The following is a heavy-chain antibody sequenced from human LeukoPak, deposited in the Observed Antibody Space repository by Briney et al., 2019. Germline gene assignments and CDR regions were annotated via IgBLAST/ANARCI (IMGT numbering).Heavy chain of an antibody. CDR3: ARMVRRVIDAFEI. J-gene: IGHJ3*02. CDR1: GGSISSYY. V-gene: IGHV4-59*01. CDR2: IYYSGTT. Sequence: SETLSLTCTVSGGSISSYYWSWIRQPPGKGLEWIAYIYYSGTTKYNASLKSRVTMSVDTSKNQFSLKLSSVTAADTAVYYCARMVRRVIDAFEIWGQGTMVTVSS. D-gene: IGHD3-10*01.